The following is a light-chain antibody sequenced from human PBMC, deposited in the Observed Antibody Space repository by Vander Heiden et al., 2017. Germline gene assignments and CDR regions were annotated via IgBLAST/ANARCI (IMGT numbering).Light chain of an antibody. CDR3: QQSYGFPRT. J-gene: IGKJ1*01. CDR2: GAS. Sequence: SQMTQAPSSLSASVGDRVMITCRASQSISSYLNWYHQKPGKAPKLLIFGASILHSGVPSRFSRSRSGTGFTLTISSLEPDDLGTYYCQQSYGFPRTFGQGTKIEIK. V-gene: IGKV1-39*01. CDR1: QSISSY.